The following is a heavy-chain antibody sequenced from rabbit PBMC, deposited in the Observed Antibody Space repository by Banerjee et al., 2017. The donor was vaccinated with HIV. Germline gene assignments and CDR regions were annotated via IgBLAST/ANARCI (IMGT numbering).Heavy chain of an antibody. CDR1: GFDFSSYA. D-gene: IGHD4-1*01. Sequence: QQQLVESGGGLVQPGGSLKLSCKASGFDFSSYAITWVRQAPGKGLEYIGYITYRGSAYYASWVNGRFTISRENTQNTLYLQLNSLTAADTATYFCAKESPYSSGWGENLWGPGTLVTVS. J-gene: IGHJ4*01. CDR3: AKESPYSSGWGENL. CDR2: ITYRGSA. V-gene: IGHV1S47*01.